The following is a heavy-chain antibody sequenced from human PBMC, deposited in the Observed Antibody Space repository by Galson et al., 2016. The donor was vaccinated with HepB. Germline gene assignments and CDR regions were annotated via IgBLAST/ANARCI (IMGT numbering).Heavy chain of an antibody. CDR3: ASWGYSSSRYSDY. CDR1: GGSISSGGYY. V-gene: IGHV4-31*03. D-gene: IGHD6-13*01. J-gene: IGHJ4*02. CDR2: IYYSRST. Sequence: LSLTCTVSGGSISSGGYYWSCIRQHPGKGLEGFGYIYYSRSTYYNPSLRRRVTISADTSKNQFSLKLSSVTAADTAVYYCASWGYSSSRYSDYWGQGTLVTVSS.